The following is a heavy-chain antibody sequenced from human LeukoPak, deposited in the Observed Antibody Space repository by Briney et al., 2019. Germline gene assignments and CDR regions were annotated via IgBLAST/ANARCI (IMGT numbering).Heavy chain of an antibody. CDR3: AISKGGGGYIDY. D-gene: IGHD3-16*01. CDR2: IVVGSGNT. V-gene: IGHV1-58*02. J-gene: IGHJ4*02. Sequence: ASVKVSCKASGFTFTSSAMQWVRQARGQRLEWIGWIVVGSGNTNYAQKFQERVTITRDMSTSTAYMELSSLRSEDTAVYYCAISKGGGGYIDYWGQGTLVTVSS. CDR1: GFTFTSSA.